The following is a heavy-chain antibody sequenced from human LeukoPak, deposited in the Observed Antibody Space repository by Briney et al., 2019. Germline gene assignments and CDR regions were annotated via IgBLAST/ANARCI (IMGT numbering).Heavy chain of an antibody. CDR2: IYYSGST. CDR1: GGSISSSSYY. V-gene: IGHV4-39*01. J-gene: IGHJ6*03. CDR3: ATRYCSSTSCYGNYYYYMDV. D-gene: IGHD2-2*01. Sequence: SETLSLTCTVSGGSISSSSYYWGWIRQPPGKGLEWIGSIYYSGSTYYNPSLKSRVTISVDTSKNQFSLKLSSVTAADTAVYYCATRYCSSTSCYGNYYYYMDVWGKGTTVTVSS.